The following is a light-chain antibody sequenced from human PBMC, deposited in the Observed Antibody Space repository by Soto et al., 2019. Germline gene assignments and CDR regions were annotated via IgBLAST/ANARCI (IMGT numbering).Light chain of an antibody. CDR3: TSYSSSDIFYV. Sequence: QSALTQPASVSGSRGQSITISCTGTSSDIGGYYYVSWYQHHPGKAPKLLIYQVTNRPSRVSNRFSGSKSGNTASLTISGLQADDEADYYCTSYSSSDIFYVFGTGTKLTVL. J-gene: IGLJ1*01. V-gene: IGLV2-14*01. CDR2: QVT. CDR1: SSDIGGYYY.